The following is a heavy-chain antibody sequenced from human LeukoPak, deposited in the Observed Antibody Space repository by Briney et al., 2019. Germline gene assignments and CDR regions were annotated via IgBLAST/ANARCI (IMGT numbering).Heavy chain of an antibody. CDR1: GGTFSSYA. J-gene: IGHJ4*02. V-gene: IGHV1-69*05. CDR3: ARSLYDILTGYKKYYFDY. Sequence: SVKVSCKASGGTFSSYAISWVRQAPGQGLEWMGRIIPIFGTANYVQKFQGRVTITTDESTSTAYMELSSLRSEDTAVYYCARSLYDILTGYKKYYFDYWGQGTLVTVSS. D-gene: IGHD3-9*01. CDR2: IIPIFGTA.